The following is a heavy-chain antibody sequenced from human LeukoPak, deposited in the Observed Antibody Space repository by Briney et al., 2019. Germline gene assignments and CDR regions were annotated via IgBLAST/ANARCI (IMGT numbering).Heavy chain of an antibody. CDR2: IKSETDGGTT. D-gene: IGHD1-26*01. CDR1: GFTFSSYE. CDR3: TISGSHIDY. V-gene: IGHV3-15*01. Sequence: GGSLRLSCAASGFTFSSYEMNWIRQAPGKGLEWVGRIKSETDGGTTAYGSPVKGRFTISRDDSKKTLFLQINTLKTEDTAIYYCTISGSHIDYWGQGTLVTVSS. J-gene: IGHJ4*02.